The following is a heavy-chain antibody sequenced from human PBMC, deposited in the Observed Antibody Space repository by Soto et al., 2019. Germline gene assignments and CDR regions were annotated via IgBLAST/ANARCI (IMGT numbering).Heavy chain of an antibody. J-gene: IGHJ4*02. Sequence: GGSLRLSCAASGFTFSSYAMSWVRQAPGKGLEWVSAISGSGVSTYYAESVKGRFTISRDNSKNTLYLTMNSLIAEDTAVYYCAKSYGSGSYPTGYFDYWGQGTLVTVSS. CDR1: GFTFSSYA. CDR3: AKSYGSGSYPTGYFDY. D-gene: IGHD3-10*01. CDR2: ISGSGVST. V-gene: IGHV3-23*01.